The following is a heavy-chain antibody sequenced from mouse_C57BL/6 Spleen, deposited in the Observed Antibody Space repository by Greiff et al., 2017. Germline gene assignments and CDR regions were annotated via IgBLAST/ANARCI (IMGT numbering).Heavy chain of an antibody. CDR1: GYTFTSYW. J-gene: IGHJ1*03. D-gene: IGHD1-1*01. CDR3: ARSEGYYYGSSYDWYFDV. CDR2: IYPGSGST. Sequence: QVHVKQSGAELVKPGASVKMSCKASGYTFTSYWITWVKQRPGQGLEWIGEIYPGSGSTNYNEKFKSKATLTVDTSSSTAYMQLSSLTSEDSAVYYCARSEGYYYGSSYDWYFDVWGTGTTVTVSS. V-gene: IGHV1-55*01.